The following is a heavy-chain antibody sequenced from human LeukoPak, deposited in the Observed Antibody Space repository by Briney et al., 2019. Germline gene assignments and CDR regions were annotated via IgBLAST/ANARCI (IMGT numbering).Heavy chain of an antibody. J-gene: IGHJ3*02. CDR3: ARGHRLGSGGFDAFDI. V-gene: IGHV1-8*01. Sequence: ASVKVSCKASGYTFTSYDINWVRQATGQGLEWMGWMNPNSGNTGYAQKFQGRVTMTRNTSISTAYMELSSLRSEDTAVYYCARGHRLGSGGFDAFDIWGQGTMVTVSS. D-gene: IGHD1-26*01. CDR1: GYTFTSYD. CDR2: MNPNSGNT.